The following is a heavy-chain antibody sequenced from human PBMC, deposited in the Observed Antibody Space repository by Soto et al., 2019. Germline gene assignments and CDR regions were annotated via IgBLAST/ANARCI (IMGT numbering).Heavy chain of an antibody. J-gene: IGHJ6*02. CDR1: GFTFSSYG. CDR3: ARDSLKRAPAAMVGGVYYYGMDV. V-gene: IGHV3-33*01. CDR2: IWYDGSNK. D-gene: IGHD2-2*01. Sequence: GGSLRLSCAASGFTFSSYGMHWVRQAPGKGLEWVAVIWYDGSNKYYADSVKGRFTISRDNSKNTLYLQMNSLRAEDTAVYYCARDSLKRAPAAMVGGVYYYGMDVWGQGTTVTVSS.